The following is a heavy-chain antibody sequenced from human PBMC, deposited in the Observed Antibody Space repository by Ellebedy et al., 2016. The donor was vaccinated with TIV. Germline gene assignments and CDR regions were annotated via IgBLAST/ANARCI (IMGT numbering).Heavy chain of an antibody. D-gene: IGHD3-10*01. CDR2: IYYNGNT. CDR3: ARLYGSGSPDDY. V-gene: IGHV4-61*01. J-gene: IGHJ4*02. CDR1: GDSVSSASNY. Sequence: MPSETLSLTCSVSGDSVSSASNYWTWIRQPPGRGLEWIGYIYYNGNTRYNPSLEGRVTISVNTSKNQFSLRLSSVTAADTAVYYCARLYGSGSPDDYWGQGTLVTVSS.